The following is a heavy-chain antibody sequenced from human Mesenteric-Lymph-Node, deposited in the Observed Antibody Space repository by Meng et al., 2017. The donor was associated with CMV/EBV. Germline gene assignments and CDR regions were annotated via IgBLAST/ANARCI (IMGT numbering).Heavy chain of an antibody. J-gene: IGHJ4*02. CDR1: TDTDYY. D-gene: IGHD2-21*02. V-gene: IGHV1-69-2*01. CDR3: GTGPVKFTAGRGRVLH. CDR2: VGAQDGGT. Sequence: TDTDYYILWVQQRPGKGLELMGIVGAQDGGTIYEEKSQSRVVITAETSTDKHYMEMNRLRSADAAVYYCGTGPVKFTAGRGRVLHWGQGSLVTVSS.